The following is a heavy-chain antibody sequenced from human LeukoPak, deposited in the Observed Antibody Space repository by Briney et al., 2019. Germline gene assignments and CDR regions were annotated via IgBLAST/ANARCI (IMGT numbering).Heavy chain of an antibody. CDR2: VYYNGRT. CDR3: ARRGNGSFYYFDD. D-gene: IGHD1-26*01. CDR1: GDSITSRSFY. Sequence: SETLSLTCFVSGDSITSRSFYWGWIRQPPGKNLEWIGNVYYNGRTSYNPPLKTRVTISVDTSRNHFSLKLTSVTAADTAVYYCARRGNGSFYYFDDWGQGTLVTVSS. J-gene: IGHJ4*02. V-gene: IGHV4-39*02.